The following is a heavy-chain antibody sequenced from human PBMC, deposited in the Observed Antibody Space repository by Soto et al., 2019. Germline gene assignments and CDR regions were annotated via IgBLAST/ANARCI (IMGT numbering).Heavy chain of an antibody. J-gene: IGHJ3*02. CDR1: GFTFSSYS. V-gene: IGHV3-21*01. CDR3: ARARRSSSSGNAFDI. D-gene: IGHD6-6*01. CDR2: ISSSSSYI. Sequence: EVQLVESGGGLVKPGGSLRLSCAACGFTFSSYSMNWVRQAPGKGLEWVSSISSSSSYIYYADSVKGRFTISRDNAKNSLYLQMNSLRAEDTAVYYCARARRSSSSGNAFDIWGQGTMVTVSS.